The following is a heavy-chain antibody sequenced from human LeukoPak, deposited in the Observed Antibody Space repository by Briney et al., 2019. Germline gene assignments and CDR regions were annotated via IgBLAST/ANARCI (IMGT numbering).Heavy chain of an antibody. V-gene: IGHV1-18*01. D-gene: IGHD4-17*01. CDR2: ISAYNGNT. J-gene: IGHJ6*03. Sequence: ASVKVSCKASGYTFTSYGISWVRQAPGQGLEWMGWISAYNGNTNYAQKLQGRVTMTTDTSTSTAYMELRSLRSDDTAVYYCARGATGDYKGYYYYMDVWGKGTTVTVSS. CDR1: GYTFTSYG. CDR3: ARGATGDYKGYYYYMDV.